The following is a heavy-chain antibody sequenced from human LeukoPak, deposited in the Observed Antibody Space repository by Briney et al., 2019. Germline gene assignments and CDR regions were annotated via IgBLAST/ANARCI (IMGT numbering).Heavy chain of an antibody. CDR2: ISSSGSTI. V-gene: IGHV3-48*04. J-gene: IGHJ1*01. CDR3: ATLYSSTWFLQH. Sequence: GGSLRLSCAASGFTFSSYSMNWVRQAPGKGLEWVSSISSSGSTIYYADSVKGRFTISRDNAKNSLYLQMSSLRAEDTAVYYCATLYSSTWFLQHWGQGTLVTVSS. D-gene: IGHD6-13*01. CDR1: GFTFSSYS.